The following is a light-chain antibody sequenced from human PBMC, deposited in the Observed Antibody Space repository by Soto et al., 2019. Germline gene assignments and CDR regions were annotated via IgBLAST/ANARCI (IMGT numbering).Light chain of an antibody. CDR1: QSISSD. V-gene: IGKV1-39*01. J-gene: IGKJ2*01. CDR2: AAS. Sequence: DIQMTQSPSSLSASVGDRVTVTCRASQSISSDLNWYQQKPGRAPKLLIYAASNLQSAVPSRFSGRGSGTDFTRTISSLQPEDVATYYCQQSDSTPYTFGQGTKLEIK. CDR3: QQSDSTPYT.